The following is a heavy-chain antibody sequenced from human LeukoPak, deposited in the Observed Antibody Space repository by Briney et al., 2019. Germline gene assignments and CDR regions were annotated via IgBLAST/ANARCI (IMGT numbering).Heavy chain of an antibody. Sequence: PSETLSLTCAVSGASISGSGYYWGWIRQPPGKGLEWIGEINHSGSTNYNPSLKSRVTISVDTSKDQFSLKLSSVTAADTAVYYCAREGGYSYGDAPLHFDYWGQGTLVTVSS. CDR3: AREGGYSYGDAPLHFDY. J-gene: IGHJ4*02. CDR1: GASISGSGYY. CDR2: INHSGST. D-gene: IGHD5-18*01. V-gene: IGHV4-39*07.